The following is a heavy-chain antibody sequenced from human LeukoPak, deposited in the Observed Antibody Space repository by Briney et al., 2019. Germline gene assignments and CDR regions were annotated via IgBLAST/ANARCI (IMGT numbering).Heavy chain of an antibody. CDR1: GGSISSSSYY. CDR3: ARGSVLRHFNY. CDR2: IYYSGST. Sequence: SETLSLTCTVSGGSISSSSYYWGWIRQPPGKGLKWIGSIYYSGSTYYNPSLKSRVTISVDTSKNQFSLKLSSVTAADTAVYYCARGSVLRHFNYWGQGTLVTVSS. J-gene: IGHJ4*02. D-gene: IGHD3-3*01. V-gene: IGHV4-39*01.